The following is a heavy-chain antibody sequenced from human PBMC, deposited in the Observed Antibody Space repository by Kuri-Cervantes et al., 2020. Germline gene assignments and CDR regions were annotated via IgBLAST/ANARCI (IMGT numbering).Heavy chain of an antibody. V-gene: IGHV3-23*01. Sequence: GESLKISCAASGFTFSNYAMSWVRQAPGKGLEWVSAISGSGVSTYYADSVKGRFTISRDNSRNTLYLQMNSLRAEDTAIYYCAKESGSYPGNYFDFWGQGTLVTVSS. CDR3: AKESGSYPGNYFDF. D-gene: IGHD1-26*01. J-gene: IGHJ4*02. CDR1: GFTFSNYA. CDR2: ISGSGVST.